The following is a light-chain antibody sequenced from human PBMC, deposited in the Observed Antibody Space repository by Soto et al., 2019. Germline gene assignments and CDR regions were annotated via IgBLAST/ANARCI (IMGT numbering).Light chain of an antibody. V-gene: IGLV2-14*01. CDR1: GSDIAAYNY. Sequence: QSALTQPASVSGSLGQSITISCTGTGSDIAAYNYISWYQQLPGKAPKLMIYQVTIRPSGISNRFSGSKSGTTASLTISGLQPEDEADYYCTSFSSTTALYVFGTGTQLTVL. J-gene: IGLJ1*01. CDR2: QVT. CDR3: TSFSSTTALYV.